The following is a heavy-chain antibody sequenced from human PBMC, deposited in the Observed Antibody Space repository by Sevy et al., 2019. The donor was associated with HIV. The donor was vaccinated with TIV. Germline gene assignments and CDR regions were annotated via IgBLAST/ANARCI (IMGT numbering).Heavy chain of an antibody. CDR3: ARVLVVAATVGMDV. CDR1: GGSFSGYY. Sequence: SETLSLTCAVYGGSFSGYYWSWIRQPPGKGLEWIGEINHSGSTNYNPPLKSRVTISVDTSKNQFSLKLSSVTAADTAVYYCARVLVVAATVGMDVWGQGTTVTVSS. V-gene: IGHV4-34*01. J-gene: IGHJ6*02. CDR2: INHSGST. D-gene: IGHD2-15*01.